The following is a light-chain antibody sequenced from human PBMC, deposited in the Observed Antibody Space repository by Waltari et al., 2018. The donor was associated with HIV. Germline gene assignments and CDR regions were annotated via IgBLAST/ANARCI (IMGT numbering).Light chain of an antibody. CDR2: HDS. CDR3: QVWDTFSEHRV. J-gene: IGLJ3*02. CDR1: KCGSQR. Sequence: YELTQAPSVSVAPGQTASIIWGGNKCGSQRVHWDQQKAGQAPTVFVHHDSDRPSEIPARFSGSNSENTATLTISGVEAGYEADYYCQVWDTFSEHRVFGGGTKLTVL. V-gene: IGLV3-21*02.